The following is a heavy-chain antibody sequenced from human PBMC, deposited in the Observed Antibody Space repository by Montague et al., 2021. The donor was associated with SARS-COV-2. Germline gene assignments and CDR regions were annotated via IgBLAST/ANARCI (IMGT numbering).Heavy chain of an antibody. D-gene: IGHD3-9*01. Sequence: SLRLSCAASGFTFSSYAMHWVRQAPGKGLEYVSAISSNGGSTYYANSVKGRFTISRDNSKNTLYLQVGSLRAEDMAVYYCARVVGYFDWPPHAFDIWGQGTMVTVSS. V-gene: IGHV3-64*01. CDR2: ISSNGGST. J-gene: IGHJ3*02. CDR1: GFTFSSYA. CDR3: ARVVGYFDWPPHAFDI.